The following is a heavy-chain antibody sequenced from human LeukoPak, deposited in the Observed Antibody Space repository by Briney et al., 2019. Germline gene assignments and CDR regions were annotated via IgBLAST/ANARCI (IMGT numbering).Heavy chain of an antibody. CDR2: FSLDSGNV. D-gene: IGHD2-2*03. CDR1: GFTFSNYA. Sequence: GGSLRLSCAASGFTFSNYAMSWVRQAPGKGLEWVSGFSLDSGNVGYADSVRGRFTASRDRAKNSLYLQMNYLRPEDTALYFCTKDMDPGGINVWGQGTTVIVSS. CDR3: TKDMDPGGINV. J-gene: IGHJ6*02. V-gene: IGHV3-9*01.